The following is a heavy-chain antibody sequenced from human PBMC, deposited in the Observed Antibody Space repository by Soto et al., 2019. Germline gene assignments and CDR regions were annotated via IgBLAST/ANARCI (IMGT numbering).Heavy chain of an antibody. D-gene: IGHD1-20*01. J-gene: IGHJ4*02. CDR3: ARYKRSGSDDFDY. CDR2: IYYSGST. CDR1: GGSISSYY. V-gene: IGHV4-59*08. Sequence: SETLSLTCTVSGGSISSYYWSWIRQPPGKGLEWIGYIYYSGSTNYNPSLKSRVTISVDTSKNQFSLKLTSVTAADTAVYFCARYKRSGSDDFDYWGQGTQVTVS.